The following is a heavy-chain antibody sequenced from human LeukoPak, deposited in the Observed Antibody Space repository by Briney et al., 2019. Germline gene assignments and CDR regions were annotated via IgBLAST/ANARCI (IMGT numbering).Heavy chain of an antibody. CDR2: IYYSGST. J-gene: IGHJ4*02. CDR3: ASLKRRYDSSGYYSN. Sequence: SETLSLTCTVSVGSISRYYWSWIRQPPGKGLEWIGYIYYSGSTNYNPSLKSRVTISVDTSKNQFSLKLSSVTAADTAVYYCASLKRRYDSSGYYSNWGQGTLVTVSS. CDR1: VGSISRYY. V-gene: IGHV4-59*01. D-gene: IGHD3-22*01.